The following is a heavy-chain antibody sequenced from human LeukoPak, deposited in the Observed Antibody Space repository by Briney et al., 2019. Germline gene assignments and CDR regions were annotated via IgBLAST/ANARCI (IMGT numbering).Heavy chain of an antibody. CDR2: ISESGDNT. V-gene: IGHV3-23*01. D-gene: IGHD1-26*01. CDR3: AINKGQWELFAY. Sequence: SGGSLRRSCAASGFTFSNYAMSWVRQAPGKGLEWVSIISESGDNTYYADSVKGRFTISRDNSKNTLYLQMSSLRAEDTAVHYCAINKGQWELFAYWGQGTLVTVSS. CDR1: GFTFSNYA. J-gene: IGHJ4*02.